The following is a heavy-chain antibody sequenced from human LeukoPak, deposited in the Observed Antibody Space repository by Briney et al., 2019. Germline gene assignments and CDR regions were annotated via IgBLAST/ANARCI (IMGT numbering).Heavy chain of an antibody. V-gene: IGHV3-7*02. CDR1: GFTFSNYW. Sequence: GGSLRLSCVTSGFTFSNYWMSWVRQAPGKGLEWVANINQDGSEKYYVDSVKGRFTISRDNAKNSLYLQMNSLRAEDTAVYYCARPYDSNRDHSGYGYWGRGTLVTVSS. D-gene: IGHD5-12*01. CDR3: ARPYDSNRDHSGYGY. CDR2: INQDGSEK. J-gene: IGHJ4*02.